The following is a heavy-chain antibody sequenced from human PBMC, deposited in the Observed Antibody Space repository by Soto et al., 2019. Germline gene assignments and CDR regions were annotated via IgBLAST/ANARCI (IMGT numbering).Heavy chain of an antibody. CDR3: ARPINPAFDV. J-gene: IGHJ3*01. V-gene: IGHV4-39*01. CDR1: GASINSGSYY. CDR2: IYYTGTT. Sequence: PSETLSLTCTVSGASINSGSYYWAWIRQPPGKGLEWIGSIYYTGTTYYNPSLRSRVTISVDMSKSQFSLKLTSMTAADTAVYYCARPINPAFDVWGQGTMVTVSS.